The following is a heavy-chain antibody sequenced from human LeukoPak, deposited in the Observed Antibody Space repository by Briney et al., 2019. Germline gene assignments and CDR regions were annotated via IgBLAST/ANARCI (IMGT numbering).Heavy chain of an antibody. CDR3: ARGGWQQLVRSLPFDY. D-gene: IGHD6-13*01. CDR2: ISGSGGST. J-gene: IGHJ4*02. V-gene: IGHV3-23*01. Sequence: QPGGSLRLSCAASGFTFSSYAMSWVRQAPGKGLEWVSAISGSGGSTYYADSVKGRFTISRDNSKNTLYLQMNSLRAEDTAVYYCARGGWQQLVRSLPFDYWGQGTLVTVSS. CDR1: GFTFSSYA.